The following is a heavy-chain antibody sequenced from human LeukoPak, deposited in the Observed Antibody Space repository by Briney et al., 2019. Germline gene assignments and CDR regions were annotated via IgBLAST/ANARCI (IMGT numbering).Heavy chain of an antibody. CDR2: IYCSGTT. Sequence: PSETLSLTCTVSGGSISSYYWSWIRQPPGKGLEWIGYIYCSGTTNYNPSLKSRVTISVDTSKNQFSLNLNSVTAADTAVYYCARGTSSGWYGFDSWGQGTLVTVSS. CDR1: GGSISSYY. V-gene: IGHV4-59*01. J-gene: IGHJ4*02. CDR3: ARGTSSGWYGFDS. D-gene: IGHD6-19*01.